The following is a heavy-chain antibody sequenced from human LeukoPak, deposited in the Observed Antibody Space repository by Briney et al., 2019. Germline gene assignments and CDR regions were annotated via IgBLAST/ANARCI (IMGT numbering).Heavy chain of an antibody. V-gene: IGHV3-23*01. J-gene: IGHJ4*02. CDR2: TIDDGSST. D-gene: IGHD3-16*01. CDR3: AKDRERSGEHLSDGPDY. CDR1: GFTFNRNV. Sequence: PGGSLILSCAASGFTFNRNVMSWVRQAPGKGLEWVSATIDDGSSTYYADSVKGRFSISRDNSKNTLYLQMNSLRAEDTAVYYCAKDRERSGEHLSDGPDYWGQGTLVTVSS.